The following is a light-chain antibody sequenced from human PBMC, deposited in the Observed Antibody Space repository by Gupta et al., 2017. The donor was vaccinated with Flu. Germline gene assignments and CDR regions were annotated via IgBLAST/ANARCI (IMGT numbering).Light chain of an antibody. J-gene: IGKJ2*01. V-gene: IGKV1-39*01. CDR2: GVS. CDR1: QSISSY. Sequence: DIQMTKSPSSLSASVGDRVTITCRASQSISSYLNWSQQKPGKAPKLLIYGVSSLQRGVPSRFSDSGSGTAFTLTISRLQPEDFATYYCQQGDSTPYTFGQGTKMEIK. CDR3: QQGDSTPYT.